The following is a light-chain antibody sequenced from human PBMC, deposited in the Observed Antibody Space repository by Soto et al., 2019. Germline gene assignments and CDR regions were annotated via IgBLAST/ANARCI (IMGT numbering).Light chain of an antibody. CDR1: KSDVGGYNL. J-gene: IGLJ1*01. CDR3: SSYASSSIYV. CDR2: EGT. Sequence: QDALTQPSSLSGSPGRSITVSCAGTKSDVGGYNLVSWYQQHPGKAPKLIIYEGTERPSGISPRFSGCKSGNTASLTISGLQAEDEADYYCSSYASSSIYVFGSGTKVTVL. V-gene: IGLV2-23*01.